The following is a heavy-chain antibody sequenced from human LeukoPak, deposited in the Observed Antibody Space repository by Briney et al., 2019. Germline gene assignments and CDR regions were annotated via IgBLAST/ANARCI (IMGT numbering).Heavy chain of an antibody. Sequence: GGSLRLSCAASGFIFNNYCLIWVRQAPGKGLEWASAISNDGGGTTYADFVNGRFTISRDNSKNTLFLQVNSLRAEDTALYYCAKGSSGYFADLWGQGTLVTVSS. J-gene: IGHJ5*02. D-gene: IGHD3-22*01. CDR2: ISNDGGGT. CDR3: AKGSSGYFADL. CDR1: GFIFNNYC. V-gene: IGHV3-23*01.